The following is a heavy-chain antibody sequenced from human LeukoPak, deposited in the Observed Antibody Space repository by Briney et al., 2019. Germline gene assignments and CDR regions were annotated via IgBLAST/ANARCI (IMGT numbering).Heavy chain of an antibody. CDR1: GYTFTGYY. CDR2: INPNSGGT. D-gene: IGHD3-22*01. V-gene: IGHV1-2*02. CDR3: ARVEGGWDSSGYYFEYFQH. Sequence: ASVTVSCKASGYTFTGYYMHWVRQPPGQGLEWVGWINPNSGGTNYARKFHGRVTMSRVTSISTAYMELSRLRSDGTAVYYCARVEGGWDSSGYYFEYFQHWGQGTLVTVSS. J-gene: IGHJ1*01.